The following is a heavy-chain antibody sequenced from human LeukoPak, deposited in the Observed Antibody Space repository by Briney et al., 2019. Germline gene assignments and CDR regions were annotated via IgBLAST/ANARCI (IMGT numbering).Heavy chain of an antibody. CDR3: ARYMVRGVIYPLNDAFDI. CDR2: IYHSGST. V-gene: IGHV4-38-2*01. D-gene: IGHD3-10*01. J-gene: IGHJ3*02. Sequence: SETLSLTCAVYGYSISSGYYWGWIRQPPGKGLEWIGSIYHSGSTYYNPSLKSRVTISVDTSKNQFSLKLSSVTAADTAVYYCARYMVRGVIYPLNDAFDIWGQGTMVTVSS. CDR1: GYSISSGYY.